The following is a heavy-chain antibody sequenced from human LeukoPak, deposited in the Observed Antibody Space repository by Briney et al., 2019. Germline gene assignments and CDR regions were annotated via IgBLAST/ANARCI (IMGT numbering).Heavy chain of an antibody. D-gene: IGHD3-22*01. Sequence: SETLSLTCTVSGASISRYYWSWIRQPPGKGLEWIGSISYSGSTNYTPSLKSRVTISLDTSKNQFSLKLSSVTAADTAVYYCARLRLFPDYFDYWGQGTLVTVSS. CDR2: ISYSGST. CDR1: GASISRYY. V-gene: IGHV4-59*01. CDR3: ARLRLFPDYFDY. J-gene: IGHJ4*02.